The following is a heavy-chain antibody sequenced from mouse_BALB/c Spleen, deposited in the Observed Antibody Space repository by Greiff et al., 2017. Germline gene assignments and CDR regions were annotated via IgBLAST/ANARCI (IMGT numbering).Heavy chain of an antibody. CDR1: GYTFTDYA. J-gene: IGHJ4*01. CDR3: ARCDGYRGFYAMDY. V-gene: IGHV1S137*01. D-gene: IGHD2-3*01. Sequence: QVQLQQSGAELVRPGVSVKISCKGSGYTFTDYAMHWVKQSHAKSLEWIGVISTYYGDASYNQKFKGKATMTVDKSSSTAYMELARLTSEDSAIYYCARCDGYRGFYAMDYWGQGTSVTVSS. CDR2: ISTYYGDA.